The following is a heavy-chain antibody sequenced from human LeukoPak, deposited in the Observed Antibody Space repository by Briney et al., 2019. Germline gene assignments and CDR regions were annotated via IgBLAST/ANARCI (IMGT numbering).Heavy chain of an antibody. CDR1: GFTFNNAW. J-gene: IGHJ4*02. CDR2: IKSKTDGGTT. V-gene: IGHV3-15*01. CDR3: TTYSRGFFWS. D-gene: IGHD6-19*01. Sequence: GGSLRLSCEASGFTFNNAWMSWVRQAPGKGLEWVGRIKSKTDGGTTDYAAPVNGRFTISRDDSKNTLYLQMNSLKTEDTALYYCTTYSRGFFWSWGQGTLVTVSS.